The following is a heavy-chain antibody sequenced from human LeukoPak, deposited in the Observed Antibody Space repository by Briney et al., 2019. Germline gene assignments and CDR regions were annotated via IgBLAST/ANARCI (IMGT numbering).Heavy chain of an antibody. Sequence: SETLSLTCTASGGSISSYYWSWIRQPPGKGLEWIGYIYFTGSTNYNPSLKSRVTISVDTSKNQFSLKLSSVTAADTAVYYCARVRANYFDYWGQGTLVTVSS. CDR2: IYFTGST. CDR1: GGSISSYY. CDR3: ARVRANYFDY. V-gene: IGHV4-59*01. J-gene: IGHJ4*02.